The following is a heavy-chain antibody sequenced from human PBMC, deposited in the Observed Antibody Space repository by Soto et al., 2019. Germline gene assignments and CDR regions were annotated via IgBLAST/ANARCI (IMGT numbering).Heavy chain of an antibody. J-gene: IGHJ4*02. D-gene: IGHD7-27*01. CDR2: IYYSGST. V-gene: IGHV4-59*08. CDR1: GGSISSYY. Sequence: NTSETLSLTCTVSGGSISSYYWSWIRQPPGKGLEWIGYIYYSGSTNYNPSLKSRVTISVDTSKNQFSLKLSSVTAADTAVYYCARRWGRTFDYWGQGTLVTVS. CDR3: ARRWGRTFDY.